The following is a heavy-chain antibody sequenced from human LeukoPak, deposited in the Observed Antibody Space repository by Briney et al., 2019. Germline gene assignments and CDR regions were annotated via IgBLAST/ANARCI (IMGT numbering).Heavy chain of an antibody. V-gene: IGHV1-2*02. Sequence: ASVKVSCKASGYTFATYYLNWVRQAPGRGLEWLAWINPNSGDTNYAQKFQGRVTVTRDTSISTAYMELSGLTSDDTAVYYCATEEQYRNYFDHWGQGTLVTVSA. J-gene: IGHJ4*02. CDR2: INPNSGDT. CDR1: GYTFATYY. D-gene: IGHD5-18*01. CDR3: ATEEQYRNYFDH.